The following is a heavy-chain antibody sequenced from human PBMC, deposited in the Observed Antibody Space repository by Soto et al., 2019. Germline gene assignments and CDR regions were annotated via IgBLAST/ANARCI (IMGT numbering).Heavy chain of an antibody. D-gene: IGHD6-13*01. CDR2: ISYDGSNK. Sequence: QVQLVESGGGVVQPGRSLRLSCAASGFTFSSYAMHWVRQAPGKGLEWVAVISYDGSNKYYADSVKGRFTISRDNSKNTLYLQMNSLRAEDTAVYYCAVIGQLAEYNWFDPWGQGTLVTVSS. CDR1: GFTFSSYA. CDR3: AVIGQLAEYNWFDP. J-gene: IGHJ5*02. V-gene: IGHV3-30-3*01.